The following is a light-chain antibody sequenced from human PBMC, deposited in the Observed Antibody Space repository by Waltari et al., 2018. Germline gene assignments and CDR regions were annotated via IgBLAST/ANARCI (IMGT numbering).Light chain of an antibody. Sequence: PGERATLSCRASQSVRSNYLAWYQQKPDQAPRLLIYGASSRATGIADRFSGSGSGTDFTLTISRLEPEDFAVYYCQQYVSSPRTFGQGTKVDIK. CDR2: GAS. V-gene: IGKV3-20*01. CDR3: QQYVSSPRT. CDR1: QSVRSNY. J-gene: IGKJ1*01.